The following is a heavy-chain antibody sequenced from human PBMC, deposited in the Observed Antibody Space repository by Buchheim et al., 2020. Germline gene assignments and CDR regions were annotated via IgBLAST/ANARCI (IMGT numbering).Heavy chain of an antibody. CDR3: ARGRRLGYCSGGSCFSFDY. J-gene: IGHJ4*02. CDR1: GYTFTSYF. D-gene: IGHD2-15*01. Sequence: QVQLVQSGAEVKKPGASVKVSCKASGYTFTSYFMHWVRQAPGQGLEWMGIINPSGGSTTYAQKFQGRVTMTRDTSTSTVYMELSSLRSEDTAVYYCARGRRLGYCSGGSCFSFDYWGQGTL. V-gene: IGHV1-46*01. CDR2: INPSGGST.